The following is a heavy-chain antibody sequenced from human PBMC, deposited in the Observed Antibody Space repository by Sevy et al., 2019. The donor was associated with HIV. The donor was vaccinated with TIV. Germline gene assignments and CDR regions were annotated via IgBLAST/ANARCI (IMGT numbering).Heavy chain of an antibody. J-gene: IGHJ5*02. Sequence: GGSLRLSCAASGFTFNFHGMHWVRQAPGKGLEWVAFIWHDGSNKYMSASVKGRFTISRENSKNTLFLQMNSLTVEDTAVYYCARETDNSARWLDPWGQGTLVTVSS. CDR3: ARETDNSARWLDP. D-gene: IGHD4-4*01. CDR2: IWHDGSNK. V-gene: IGHV3-30*02. CDR1: GFTFNFHG.